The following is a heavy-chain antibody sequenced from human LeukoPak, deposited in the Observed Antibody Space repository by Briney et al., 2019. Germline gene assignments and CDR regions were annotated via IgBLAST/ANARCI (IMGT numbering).Heavy chain of an antibody. CDR2: IYYSGST. V-gene: IGHV4-30-4*01. J-gene: IGHJ4*02. CDR1: GGSISSGDYY. CDR3: ASSSHGRYYFDY. D-gene: IGHD6-13*01. Sequence: PSETLSLTCTVSGGSISSGDYYWSWIRQPPGKGLEWIGYIYYSGSTYYNPSLKSRVTISVDTSKNQFSLKLSSVTAADTTVYYCASSSHGRYYFDYWGQGTLVTVSS.